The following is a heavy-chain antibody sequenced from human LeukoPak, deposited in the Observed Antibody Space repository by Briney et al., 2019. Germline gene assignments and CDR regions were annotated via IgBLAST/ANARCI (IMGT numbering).Heavy chain of an antibody. Sequence: SETLSLTCTVSGGSISSYYWSWIRQPPGKGLEWIGYISYSGTTTYNPSLKSRVTISVDTSKNQFSLKLSSVTAADTAVYYCTRSGAQQLPPFYWGQGTLVTVSS. CDR2: ISYSGTT. CDR3: TRSGAQQLPPFY. CDR1: GGSISSYY. J-gene: IGHJ4*02. V-gene: IGHV4-59*01. D-gene: IGHD6-13*01.